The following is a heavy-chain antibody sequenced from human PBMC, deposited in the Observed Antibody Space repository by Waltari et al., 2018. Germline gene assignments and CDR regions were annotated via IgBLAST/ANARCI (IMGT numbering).Heavy chain of an antibody. J-gene: IGHJ4*02. CDR3: ARGGYYYGSGSYYGFDY. Sequence: QVQLQESGPGLVKPSGTLSLTCAVSGGSISSSTWWSWVRQPQGKGLEWIGEIYHSGSTNYNPSLKSRVTISVDKSKNQFSLKLSSVTAADTAVYYCARGGYYYGSGSYYGFDYWGQGTLVTVSS. CDR2: IYHSGST. CDR1: GGSISSSTW. V-gene: IGHV4-4*02. D-gene: IGHD3-10*01.